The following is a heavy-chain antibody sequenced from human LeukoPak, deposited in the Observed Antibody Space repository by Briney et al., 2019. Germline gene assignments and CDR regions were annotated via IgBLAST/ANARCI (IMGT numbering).Heavy chain of an antibody. CDR2: IVVGSGNT. CDR1: GFTFTSSA. V-gene: IGHV1-58*02. CDR3: AVEGTGDQSNDAFDI. D-gene: IGHD7-27*01. J-gene: IGHJ3*02. Sequence: SVKVSCKASGFTFTSSAMQWVRQARGQRLEWIGWIVVGSGNTNYAQKFQERVTITRDMSTSTAYMELSSLRSEDTAVYYCAVEGTGDQSNDAFDIWGQGTMVTVSS.